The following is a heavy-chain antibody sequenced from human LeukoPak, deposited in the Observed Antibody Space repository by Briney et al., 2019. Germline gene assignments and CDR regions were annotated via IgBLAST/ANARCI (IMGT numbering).Heavy chain of an antibody. J-gene: IGHJ4*02. V-gene: IGHV3-30-3*01. CDR1: GFTFSSYA. Sequence: HGGSLRLSCAASGFTFSSYAMHWVRQAPGKGLEWVAVISYDGSNKYYADSVKGRFTISRDNSKNTLYLQMNSLRAEDTAVYYCARDSKDDHIAAAGYWGQGTLVTVSS. CDR2: ISYDGSNK. CDR3: ARDSKDDHIAAAGY. D-gene: IGHD6-13*01.